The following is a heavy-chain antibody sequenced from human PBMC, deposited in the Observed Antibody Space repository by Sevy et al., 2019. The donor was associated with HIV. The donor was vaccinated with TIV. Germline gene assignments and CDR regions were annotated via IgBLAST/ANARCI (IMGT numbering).Heavy chain of an antibody. Sequence: GGSLRLSCAASGITFSNYGIHWVRQAPGKGLEWVAVISYDRSIKNYADSVKGRFTISRTNSKNTLFLQMDSLRADDTAMYYCAKGGAAPPTHYDYYGMDVWGQGTTVTVSS. J-gene: IGHJ6*02. V-gene: IGHV3-30*18. CDR1: GITFSNYG. D-gene: IGHD6-6*01. CDR3: AKGGAAPPTHYDYYGMDV. CDR2: ISYDRSIK.